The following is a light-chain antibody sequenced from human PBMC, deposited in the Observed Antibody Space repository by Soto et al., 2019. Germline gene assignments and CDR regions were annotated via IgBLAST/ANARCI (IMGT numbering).Light chain of an antibody. V-gene: IGLV1-47*01. CDR3: AAWDDSLSGPV. CDR2: RNN. Sequence: QSVLTQPPSASGTPGQRVTISCSGSSSNIGSNYVYWYQQLPGTAPKLLIYRNNQRPSGAPDRFSGSKSGTSASLAISGLLSEDEADYYCAAWDDSLSGPVFGGGTKLTVL. J-gene: IGLJ2*01. CDR1: SSNIGSNY.